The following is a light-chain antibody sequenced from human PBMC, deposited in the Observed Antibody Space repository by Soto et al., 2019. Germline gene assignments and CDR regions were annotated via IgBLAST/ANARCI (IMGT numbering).Light chain of an antibody. CDR3: SSYAGNNNYV. J-gene: IGLJ1*01. V-gene: IGLV2-8*01. Sequence: QSALSQPASVSGSPGQSVTISCTGTSSDVGSYNRVSWHQQHPGKAPKLMIYEVTKRPSGVPDRFSGSKSGNTTSLTVSGLQADDEADYYCSSYAGNNNYVFGTGTKVTVL. CDR1: SSDVGSYNR. CDR2: EVT.